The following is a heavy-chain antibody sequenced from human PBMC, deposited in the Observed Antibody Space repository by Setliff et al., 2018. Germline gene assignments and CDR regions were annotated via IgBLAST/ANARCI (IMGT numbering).Heavy chain of an antibody. CDR1: GYTFTNHY. Sequence: ASVKVSCKASGYTFTNHYMHWVRQAPGQGLEWMGMINPGGGSTTYAQKFQGRVTMTRDTSTSTVYMELSSLRTEDTAVYYCARRHYDSYARYYVVGDYWGQGTPVTVSS. CDR3: ARRHYDSYARYYVVGDY. CDR2: INPGGGST. D-gene: IGHD3-22*01. V-gene: IGHV1-46*01. J-gene: IGHJ4*02.